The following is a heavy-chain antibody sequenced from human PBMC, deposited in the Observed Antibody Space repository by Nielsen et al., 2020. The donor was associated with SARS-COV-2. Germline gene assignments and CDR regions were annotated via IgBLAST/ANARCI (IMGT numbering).Heavy chain of an antibody. Sequence: GESLKISCAASGFTFSSYSMNWVRQAPGKGLEWVSSISSSSSYIYYADSVKGRFTISRDNAKNSLYLQMNSLRAEDTAVYYCAKVVSGYFQHWGQGTLVTVSS. J-gene: IGHJ1*01. CDR3: AKVVSGYFQH. CDR1: GFTFSSYS. CDR2: ISSSSSYI. V-gene: IGHV3-21*01. D-gene: IGHD3-10*01.